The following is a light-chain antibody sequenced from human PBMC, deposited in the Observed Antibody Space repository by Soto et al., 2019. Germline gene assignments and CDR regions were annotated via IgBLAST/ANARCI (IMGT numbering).Light chain of an antibody. CDR1: QSISSY. CDR2: AAS. V-gene: IGKV1-39*01. CDR3: QRSYSPF. Sequence: DIQMTQSPSSLSASVGDRVTITCRASQSISSYLKGYQQKPGKDTKLLIYAASSLQRGVPSRFSGSGSETDFTLSIRSLQPEVCATYYCQRSYSPFFGQGTRLEIK. J-gene: IGKJ5*01.